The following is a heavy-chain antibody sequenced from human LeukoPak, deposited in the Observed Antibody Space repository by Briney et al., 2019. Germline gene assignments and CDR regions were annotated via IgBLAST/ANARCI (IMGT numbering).Heavy chain of an antibody. J-gene: IGHJ4*02. D-gene: IGHD5-24*01. V-gene: IGHV1-46*01. CDR3: AREFVGDGYNYVINY. CDR1: GYTFTSYY. CDR2: INPSGGST. Sequence: ASVKVSCKASGYTFTSYYMHWVRQAPGQGLEWMGIINPSGGSTSYAQKFQGRVTMTRDTSTSTVYMELSRLRSDDTAVYYCAREFVGDGYNYVINYWGQGTLVTVSS.